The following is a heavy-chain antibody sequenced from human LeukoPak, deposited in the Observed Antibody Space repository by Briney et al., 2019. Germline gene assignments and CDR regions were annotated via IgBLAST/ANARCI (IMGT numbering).Heavy chain of an antibody. CDR2: IYYSGST. CDR3: ARASGSRSSWYWFDP. Sequence: SETLSLTCTVSGGSISSYYWSWIRQPPGKGLEWIGYIYYSGSTNYNPSLKSRVTISVDTSKNQFSLKMSSVTAADTAVYYCARASGSRSSWYWFDPWGQGTLVTVSS. D-gene: IGHD6-13*01. V-gene: IGHV4-59*01. J-gene: IGHJ5*02. CDR1: GGSISSYY.